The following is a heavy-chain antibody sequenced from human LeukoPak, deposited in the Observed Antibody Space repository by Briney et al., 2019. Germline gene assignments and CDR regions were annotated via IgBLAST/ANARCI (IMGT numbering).Heavy chain of an antibody. CDR3: AKDMDYYDSSGYVDY. J-gene: IGHJ4*02. CDR2: ISSSGSTI. V-gene: IGHV3-11*04. D-gene: IGHD3-22*01. CDR1: GFTFSDYY. Sequence: GGSLRLSCAASGFTFSDYYMSWIRQAPGKGLEWVSYISSSGSTIYYADSVKGRFTISRDNSKNTLYLQMNSLRAEDTAVYYCAKDMDYYDSSGYVDYWGQGTLVTVSS.